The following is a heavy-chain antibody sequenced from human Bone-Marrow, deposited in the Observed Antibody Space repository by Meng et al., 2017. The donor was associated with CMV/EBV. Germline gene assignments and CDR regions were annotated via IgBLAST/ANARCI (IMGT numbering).Heavy chain of an antibody. V-gene: IGHV3-30*02. CDR2: IRHDGSNK. J-gene: IGHJ5*02. D-gene: IGHD6-19*01. CDR1: GFTFSTFG. CDR3: AKDTSIAVAGTENWFDP. Sequence: GESLKISCAASGFTFSTFGMSWVRQAPGKGLEWVAFIRHDGSNKYYADSVKGRFTISRDNSKNTLYLQMNSLRAEDTAVYYCAKDTSIAVAGTENWFDPWGQGTLVTVSS.